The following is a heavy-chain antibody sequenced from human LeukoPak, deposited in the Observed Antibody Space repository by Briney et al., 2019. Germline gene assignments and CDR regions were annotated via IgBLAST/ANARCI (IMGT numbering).Heavy chain of an antibody. CDR2: ISHDESRQ. V-gene: IGHV3-30-3*01. CDR1: GFTFSSYA. J-gene: IGHJ4*02. D-gene: IGHD1-1*01. CDR3: ARGSRGTPLY. Sequence: GGSLRLSCAASGFTFSSYAMDWVRQAPGKGLEWVAVISHDESRQDYADPVKGRFTISRDNSQNTLFLQMNSLRAEDTAVYYCARGSRGTPLYWGQGTLVTVSS.